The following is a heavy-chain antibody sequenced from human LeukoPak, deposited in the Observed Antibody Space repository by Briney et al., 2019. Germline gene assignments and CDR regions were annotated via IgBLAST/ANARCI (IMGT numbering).Heavy chain of an antibody. CDR3: ANGFGCSGDSCYSEYYFDY. D-gene: IGHD2-15*01. CDR2: IIPILGIA. V-gene: IGHV1-69*04. J-gene: IGHJ4*02. Sequence: GASVKVSCKASGGTFSSYAISWVRQAPGQGLEWMGRIIPILGIANYAQKFQGRVTITADKSTSTAYMELSSLRSEDTAVYYCANGFGCSGDSCYSEYYFDYWGQGTLVTVSS. CDR1: GGTFSSYA.